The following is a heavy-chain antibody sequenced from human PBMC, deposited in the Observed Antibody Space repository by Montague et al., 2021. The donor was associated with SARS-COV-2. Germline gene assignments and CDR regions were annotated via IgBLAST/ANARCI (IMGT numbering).Heavy chain of an antibody. J-gene: IGHJ4*02. V-gene: IGHV2-5*01. CDR1: GFSLRSDDEG. Sequence: PALGKPTQTLTLTCTFSGFSLRSDDEGVAWIRQSPGQALEWLAVIYWNGDKRYSPSLQRRLTITKDTSENQVALTMTNMYPVDTATYYCAHRGMIRGLIFDSWGQGTLVTVSS. D-gene: IGHD3-10*01. CDR2: IYWNGDK. CDR3: AHRGMIRGLIFDS.